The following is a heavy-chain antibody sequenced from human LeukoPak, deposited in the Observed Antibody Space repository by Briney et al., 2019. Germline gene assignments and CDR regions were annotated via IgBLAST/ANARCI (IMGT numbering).Heavy chain of an antibody. Sequence: GGSLRLSCAASEFTFSNYSMHWVRQAPGKGLEWVSLINSDGSSTSYADSVKGRFTISRDNSKNTLYLQMNSLRAEDTAVYYCARGVEMATPKDYFDYWGQGTLVTVSS. CDR2: INSDGSST. D-gene: IGHD5-24*01. J-gene: IGHJ4*02. CDR3: ARGVEMATPKDYFDY. CDR1: EFTFSNYS. V-gene: IGHV3-74*01.